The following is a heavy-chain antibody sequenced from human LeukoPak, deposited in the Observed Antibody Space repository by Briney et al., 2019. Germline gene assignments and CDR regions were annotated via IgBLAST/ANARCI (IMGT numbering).Heavy chain of an antibody. V-gene: IGHV4-59*01. J-gene: IGHJ4*02. CDR3: AAMVRGDNFDY. CDR1: GGSISSYY. Sequence: SETLSLTCTVSGGSISSYYWSWIRQPPGKGLEWIGYIYNSGSTNYNPSLKSRVTISVDTSKKQFSLKLSSVTAADAAVYYCAAMVRGDNFDYWGQGTLVTVSS. CDR2: IYNSGST. D-gene: IGHD3-10*01.